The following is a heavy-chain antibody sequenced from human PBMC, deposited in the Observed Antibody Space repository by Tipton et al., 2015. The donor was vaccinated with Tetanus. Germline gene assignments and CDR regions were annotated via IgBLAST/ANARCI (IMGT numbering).Heavy chain of an antibody. CDR3: ARVVRDYYYGMDV. J-gene: IGHJ6*02. CDR2: ISDGGNSQ. Sequence: EALGVSFIRHTLHWVRQAPGKGLEWVTAISDGGNSQNYTESVRGRFSISRDNSQNTLYLQMSRLRAEDTAVYYCARVVRDYYYGMDVWGQGTTVTVSS. D-gene: IGHD3-22*01. V-gene: IGHV3-30-3*01. CDR1: GVSFIRHT.